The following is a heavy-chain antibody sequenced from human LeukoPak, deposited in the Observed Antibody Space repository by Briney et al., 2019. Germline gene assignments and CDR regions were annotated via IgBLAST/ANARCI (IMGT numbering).Heavy chain of an antibody. CDR1: GGSISSGGYY. Sequence: PSQTLSLTCTVSGGSISSGGYYWSWIRQHPGKGLEWIGYIYYSGSTYYNPSLKSRVTISVDTSKNQFSLKLSSVTAADTAVYYCARDLGGYSYGYDYYYYGMDVWGQGTTVTVSS. CDR2: IYYSGST. V-gene: IGHV4-31*03. J-gene: IGHJ6*02. D-gene: IGHD5-18*01. CDR3: ARDLGGYSYGYDYYYYGMDV.